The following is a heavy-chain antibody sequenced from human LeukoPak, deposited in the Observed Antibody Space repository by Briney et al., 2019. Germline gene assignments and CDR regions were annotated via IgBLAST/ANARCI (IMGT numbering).Heavy chain of an antibody. D-gene: IGHD1-26*01. CDR3: ARVGATIRLHYYYMDV. CDR2: INHSGST. V-gene: IGHV4-34*01. CDR1: GGSFSGYY. Sequence: PSETLSLTCAVYGGSFSGYYWSWIRQPPGKGLEWIGEINHSGSTNYNPSLKSRVTISVDTSKSQFSLKLSSVTAADPAVYYCARVGATIRLHYYYMDVWGKGTTVTVSS. J-gene: IGHJ6*03.